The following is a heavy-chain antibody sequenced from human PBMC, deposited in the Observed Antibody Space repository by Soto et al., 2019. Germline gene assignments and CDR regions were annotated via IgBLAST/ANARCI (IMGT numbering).Heavy chain of an antibody. Sequence: QVQLVESGGGVVQPGRSLRLSCATSGFTFNSYGMHWVRQAPGKGLEWVAVISYDGSEKYYIDSVKGRFTISRDNSKNTLYQQMKGLGPEDTSQYYCAKDLKGYYGSGSNHWGQGTLVIVSS. CDR3: AKDLKGYYGSGSNH. V-gene: IGHV3-30*04. J-gene: IGHJ4*02. CDR2: ISYDGSEK. CDR1: GFTFNSYG. D-gene: IGHD3-10*01.